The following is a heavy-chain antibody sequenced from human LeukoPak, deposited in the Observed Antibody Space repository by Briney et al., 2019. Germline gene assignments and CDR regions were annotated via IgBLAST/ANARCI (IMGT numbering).Heavy chain of an antibody. CDR3: ARWYSSGWAFDY. J-gene: IGHJ4*02. CDR2: TYYSGST. Sequence: SETLSLTCTVSGGSISSYFWIWIRQSPGKGLEWIGYTYYSGSTNYNPSLKSRVTISVDMSKNQFSLKLNSVTAADRAVYYCARWYSSGWAFDYWGQGTLVTVSS. CDR1: GGSISSYF. V-gene: IGHV4-59*01. D-gene: IGHD6-19*01.